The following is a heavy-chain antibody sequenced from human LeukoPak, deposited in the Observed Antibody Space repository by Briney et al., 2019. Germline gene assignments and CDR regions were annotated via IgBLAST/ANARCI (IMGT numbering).Heavy chain of an antibody. J-gene: IGHJ4*02. D-gene: IGHD3-22*01. CDR1: GGSFSGYY. V-gene: IGHV4-34*01. CDR2: INHSGST. Sequence: SSETLSLTCAVYGGSFSGYYWSWIRQPPGKGLEWIGEINHSGSTNYNPSLKSRVTISVDTSKNQFSLKLSSVTAADTAVYYCARGLSYDSSGYYYDYWDQGTLVTVSS. CDR3: ARGLSYDSSGYYYDY.